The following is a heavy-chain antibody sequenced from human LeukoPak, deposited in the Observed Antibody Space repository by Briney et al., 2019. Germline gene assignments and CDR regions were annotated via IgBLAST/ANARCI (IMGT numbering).Heavy chain of an antibody. Sequence: VASVKVSCKASGYTFTSYGISWVRQAPGQGLEWMGWISAYNGKTNYAQRLQGRVNMTTDTSTTTAYMELRSLRSDDTAVYYCARGLVGSDYWAREPWSPSPQ. CDR1: GYTFTSYG. V-gene: IGHV1-18*01. J-gene: IGHJ4*02. CDR2: ISAYNGKT. CDR3: ARGLVGSDY. D-gene: IGHD1-26*01.